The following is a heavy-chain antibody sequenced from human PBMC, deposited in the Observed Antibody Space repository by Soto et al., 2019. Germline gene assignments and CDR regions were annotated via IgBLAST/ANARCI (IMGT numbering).Heavy chain of an antibody. J-gene: IGHJ4*02. CDR3: ATSYGSWYYFDY. CDR1: GGSISSYY. D-gene: IGHD6-13*01. V-gene: IGHV4-59*12. Sequence: PSETLSLTCTVSGGSISSYYWSWIRQPPGKGLEWIGYIYYSGSTNYNPSLKSRVTISVDTSKNQFSLKLSSVTAADTAVYYCATSYGSWYYFDYWGQGTLVTVSS. CDR2: IYYSGST.